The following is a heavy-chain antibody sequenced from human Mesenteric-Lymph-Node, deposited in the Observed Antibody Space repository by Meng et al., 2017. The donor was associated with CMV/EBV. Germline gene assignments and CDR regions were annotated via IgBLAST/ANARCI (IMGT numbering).Heavy chain of an antibody. Sequence: GESLKISCAASRFTFSSYNMNWVRQAPGKGLGWVSSISSSSSYIYYADSVKGRFTISRDNAKNSLYLQMNSLRAEDTAVYYCASLGSGSYTNYVMDVWGQGTTVTVSS. CDR3: ASLGSGSYTNYVMDV. D-gene: IGHD3-10*01. CDR1: RFTFSSYN. V-gene: IGHV3-21*01. J-gene: IGHJ6*02. CDR2: ISSSSSYI.